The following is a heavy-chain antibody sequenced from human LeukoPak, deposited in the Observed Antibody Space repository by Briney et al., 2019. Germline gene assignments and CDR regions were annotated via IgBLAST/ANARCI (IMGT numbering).Heavy chain of an antibody. J-gene: IGHJ4*02. CDR3: ARGQELLWFGEFVLDY. CDR2: MNPNSGNT. CDR1: GYTFTSYD. V-gene: IGHV1-8*01. D-gene: IGHD3-10*01. Sequence: GASVKVSCKASGYTFTSYDINWVRQATGQGLEWMGWMNPNSGNTGYAQKFQGRVTMTRNTSISTAYMELSSLRSEDTAVYYCARGQELLWFGEFVLDYWGQGTLVTVSS.